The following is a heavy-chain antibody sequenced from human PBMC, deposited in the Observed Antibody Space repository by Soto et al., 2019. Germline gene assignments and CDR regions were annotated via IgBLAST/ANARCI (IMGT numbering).Heavy chain of an antibody. J-gene: IGHJ6*02. V-gene: IGHV1-18*01. CDR2: ISAYNGNT. CDR1: GYSFTTYG. Sequence: ASVKVSCKPSGYSFTTYGISWVRQAPGQGLERMGWISAYNGNTNYAQKHQDRVTMTTDTSTSTAYMELRSLRSDDTAVYYCAREGPAPYYYYGMDVWGQGSTVTVSS. CDR3: AREGPAPYYYYGMDV.